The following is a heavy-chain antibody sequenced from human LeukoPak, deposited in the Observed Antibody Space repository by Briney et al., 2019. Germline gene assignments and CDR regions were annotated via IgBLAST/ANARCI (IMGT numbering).Heavy chain of an antibody. CDR2: ISSSGSTI. CDR1: GFTFSSYE. J-gene: IGHJ4*02. Sequence: GGSLRLSCAASGFTFSSYEMNWVRQAPGKGLEWVSHISSSGSTIYYADSVKGRFTISRDNAKSSLFLQMNSLGAEDTAVYYCVRWDHWGQGTLVTVSS. V-gene: IGHV3-48*03. CDR3: VRWDH.